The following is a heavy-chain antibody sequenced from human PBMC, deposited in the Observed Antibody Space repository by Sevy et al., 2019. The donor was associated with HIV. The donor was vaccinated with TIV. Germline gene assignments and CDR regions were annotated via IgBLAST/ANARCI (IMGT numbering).Heavy chain of an antibody. CDR1: GFTFGSYG. J-gene: IGHJ6*02. CDR2: ISFSGVAT. CDR3: AKPPSNHDVLDYYGMDV. V-gene: IGHV3-23*01. Sequence: GGSLRLSCVGSGFTFGSYGMSWVRQPPGKGLEWVSSISFSGVATFYADSVRGRFTISRDNSKNILYLQMNSLRAEDTAVYFCAKPPSNHDVLDYYGMDVRGQGTTVTVSS. D-gene: IGHD3-10*02.